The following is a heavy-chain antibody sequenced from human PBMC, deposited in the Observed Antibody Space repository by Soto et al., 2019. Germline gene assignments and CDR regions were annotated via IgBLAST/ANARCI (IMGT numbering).Heavy chain of an antibody. J-gene: IGHJ3*02. Sequence: EVQLLESGGGLVQPGGSLRLSCAASGFTFSSYAMSWVRQAPGKGLEWVSAISGSGGSTYYADSVKGRFTISRDNSKNTLYLQMNSLRAEDTVVYYCAKRGGGNSGAFDIWGQGTMVTVSS. CDR1: GFTFSSYA. D-gene: IGHD1-1*01. V-gene: IGHV3-23*01. CDR2: ISGSGGST. CDR3: AKRGGGNSGAFDI.